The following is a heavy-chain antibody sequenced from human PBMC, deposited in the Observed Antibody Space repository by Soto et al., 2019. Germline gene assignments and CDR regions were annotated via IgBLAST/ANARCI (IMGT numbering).Heavy chain of an antibody. V-gene: IGHV4-4*07. J-gene: IGHJ5*02. D-gene: IGHD6-13*01. CDR3: VASLAASGLNWLDP. CDR1: GGSISEKY. CDR2: IFANGLT. Sequence: SETLSLTCIVSGGSISEKYWNWVLQPPGKGLEWIVLIFANGLTDDNPSLKSRVTMSVDASKNQFSLRLTSMTAADTAVYYCVASLAASGLNWLDPWGRGTLVTVSS.